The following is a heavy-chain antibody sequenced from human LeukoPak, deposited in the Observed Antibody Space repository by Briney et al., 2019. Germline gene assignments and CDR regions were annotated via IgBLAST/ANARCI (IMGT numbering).Heavy chain of an antibody. J-gene: IGHJ4*02. V-gene: IGHV1-2*06. D-gene: IGHD4-11*01. CDR1: EYTFTGYH. CDR2: INPNSGDT. CDR3: ARGGYSNDY. Sequence: ASVKVSCKASEYTFTGYHMHWVRQAPGQGLEWMGRINPNSGDTNNAQKFQGRVTMTRDTSISTAYMDLSRLTSDDTAVYYCARGGYSNDYWGQGTLVTVSS.